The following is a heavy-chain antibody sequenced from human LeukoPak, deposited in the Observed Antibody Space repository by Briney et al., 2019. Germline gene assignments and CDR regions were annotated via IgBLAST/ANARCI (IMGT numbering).Heavy chain of an antibody. Sequence: GGSLRLSCAASGFTFSSYGMHWVRQAPVKGLEWVAVISYDGSNKYYADSVKGRFTISRDNSKNTLYLQMNSLRAEDTAVYYCAKDGADILTGYNYFDYWGQGTLVTVSS. CDR3: AKDGADILTGYNYFDY. J-gene: IGHJ4*02. D-gene: IGHD3-9*01. V-gene: IGHV3-30*18. CDR1: GFTFSSYG. CDR2: ISYDGSNK.